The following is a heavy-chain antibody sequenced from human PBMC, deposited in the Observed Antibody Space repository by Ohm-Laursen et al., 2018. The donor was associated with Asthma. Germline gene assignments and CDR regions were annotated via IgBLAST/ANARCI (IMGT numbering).Heavy chain of an antibody. CDR2: IYYSGST. CDR1: GGSISSGGYY. Sequence: SQTLSLTCTVSGGSISSGGYYWSWIRQHPGKGLEWIGYIYYSGSTYYNPSLKSRVTISVDTSKNQFSLKLSSVTAADTAVYYCARDIVVGGNSISAFDYWGQGTLVTVSS. V-gene: IGHV4-31*03. J-gene: IGHJ4*02. CDR3: ARDIVVGGNSISAFDY. D-gene: IGHD4-23*01.